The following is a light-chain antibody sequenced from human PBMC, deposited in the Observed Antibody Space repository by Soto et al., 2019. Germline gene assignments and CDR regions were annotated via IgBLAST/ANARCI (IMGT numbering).Light chain of an antibody. J-gene: IGLJ1*01. CDR1: SSDVDGYNY. Sequence: QSARTQPRSVSGSPGQSVTISCTGTSSDVDGYNYVSWYQQHPGKAPKLMIYDVSERPSGVPDRFSGSKSGKTASLTISGLQAEDEADYYCCSYAGSYTSYVFGTGTKVTVL. CDR2: DVS. CDR3: CSYAGSYTSYV. V-gene: IGLV2-11*01.